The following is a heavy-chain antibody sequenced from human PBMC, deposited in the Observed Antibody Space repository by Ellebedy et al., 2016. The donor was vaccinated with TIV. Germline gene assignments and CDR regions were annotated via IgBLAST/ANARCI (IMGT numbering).Heavy chain of an antibody. CDR1: GFTVSSYG. J-gene: IGHJ4*02. D-gene: IGHD2-8*01. V-gene: IGHV3-30*18. CDR2: VSYDGSDK. Sequence: GGSLRLXCAASGFTVSSYGIHWVRKAPGKGLDWVAVVSYDGSDKYYADSVKGRFTISRDNSKNTLYLQMNSLRAEDTAVYYCAKDLTPLMGDWLIMGFGLWGQGTLVTVSS. CDR3: AKDLTPLMGDWLIMGFGL.